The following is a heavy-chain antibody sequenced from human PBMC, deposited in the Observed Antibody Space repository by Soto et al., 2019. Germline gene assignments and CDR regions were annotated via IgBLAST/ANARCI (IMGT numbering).Heavy chain of an antibody. D-gene: IGHD3-22*01. CDR2: INAGNGNT. V-gene: IGHV1-3*01. Sequence: GASVKVSCKASGYTFTSYAMHWVRQAPGQRLEWMGWINAGNGNTKYSQKFQGRVTITRDTSASTAYMELSSLRSEDTAVYYCARDLFEDDYATSLQYSDLWRRGPLVTVSS. CDR1: GYTFTSYA. CDR3: ARDLFEDDYATSLQYSDL. J-gene: IGHJ2*01.